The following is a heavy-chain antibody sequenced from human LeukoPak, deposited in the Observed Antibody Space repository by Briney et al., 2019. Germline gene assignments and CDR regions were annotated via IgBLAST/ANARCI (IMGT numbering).Heavy chain of an antibody. Sequence: ASVKVSCKASGGTFSSYAISWVRQAPGQGLEWMGGIIPIFGTANYAQKFQGRVTITADESTSTAYMELSSLRSEDTAVYYCASKGIAAAWYDYWGQGTLVTVSS. CDR3: ASKGIAAAWYDY. CDR2: IIPIFGTA. V-gene: IGHV1-69*13. CDR1: GGTFSSYA. D-gene: IGHD6-13*01. J-gene: IGHJ4*02.